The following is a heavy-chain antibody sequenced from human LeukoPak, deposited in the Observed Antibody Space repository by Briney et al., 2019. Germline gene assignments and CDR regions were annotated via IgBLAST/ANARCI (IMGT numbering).Heavy chain of an antibody. CDR1: GYTFTGYY. CDR2: INPNSGGT. J-gene: IGHJ2*01. D-gene: IGHD3-16*01. CDR3: ARDYWTGEGYFDL. Sequence: ASVKVSCKASGYTFTGYYMHWVRQAPGQGLEWMGWINPNSGGTNYAQKFQGRVTMTRDTSISTAYMELSGLRSDDTAVYYCARDYWTGEGYFDLWGRGTLVTVSS. V-gene: IGHV1-2*02.